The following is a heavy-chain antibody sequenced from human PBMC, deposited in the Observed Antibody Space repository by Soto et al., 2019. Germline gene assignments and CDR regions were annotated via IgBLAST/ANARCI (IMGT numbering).Heavy chain of an antibody. CDR3: AIRPAASTDY. CDR2: ISGSGGST. V-gene: IGHV3-23*01. Sequence: GGSLRLSCAASGFTFSSYAMSWVRQAPGKGLEWVSAISGSGGSTYYAGSVKGRFTISRDNSKNTLYLQMNSLRAEDTAVYYCAIRPAASTDYWGQGTLVTVSS. D-gene: IGHD6-6*01. CDR1: GFTFSSYA. J-gene: IGHJ4*02.